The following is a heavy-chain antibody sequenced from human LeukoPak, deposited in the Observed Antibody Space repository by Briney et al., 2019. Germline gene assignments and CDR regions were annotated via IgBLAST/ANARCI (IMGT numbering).Heavy chain of an antibody. CDR3: ARGDDYGDYVRY. V-gene: IGHV3-23*01. CDR1: GSTFSSFA. Sequence: GGPLRFSGAASGSTFSSFAMSWVRKAPGKGWEGVSAISGSGGSTYYADSVKGRFTISRDNSKNTLYLQMNSLRAEDTAVYYCARGDDYGDYVRYWGQGTLITVSS. CDR2: ISGSGGST. D-gene: IGHD4-17*01. J-gene: IGHJ4*02.